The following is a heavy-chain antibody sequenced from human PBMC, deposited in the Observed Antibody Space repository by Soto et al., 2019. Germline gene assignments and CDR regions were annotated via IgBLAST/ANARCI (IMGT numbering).Heavy chain of an antibody. V-gene: IGHV4-61*08. Sequence: SETMFVTCTVSGGSISSGGCYWSWNRQHPGKGLEWIGYIYYSGSTNYNPSLKSRVTISVDTSKNQFSLKLSSVTAADTAVYYCARSERWLQYLFDYWGQGTLVTVSS. D-gene: IGHD5-12*01. CDR1: GGSISSGGCY. CDR3: ARSERWLQYLFDY. CDR2: IYYSGST. J-gene: IGHJ4*02.